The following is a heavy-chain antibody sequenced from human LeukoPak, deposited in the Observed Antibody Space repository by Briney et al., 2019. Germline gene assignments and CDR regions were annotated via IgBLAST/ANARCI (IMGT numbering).Heavy chain of an antibody. CDR2: FDPEDGET. V-gene: IGHV1-24*01. CDR1: GYTLTELS. Sequence: ASVNVSCKVSGYTLTELSMHWVRQAPGKGLEWMGGFDPEDGETIYAQKFQGRVTMTEDTSTDTAYMELSSLRSEDTAVYYCATQIYGDYVQNWFDPWGQGTLVTVSS. D-gene: IGHD4-17*01. CDR3: ATQIYGDYVQNWFDP. J-gene: IGHJ5*02.